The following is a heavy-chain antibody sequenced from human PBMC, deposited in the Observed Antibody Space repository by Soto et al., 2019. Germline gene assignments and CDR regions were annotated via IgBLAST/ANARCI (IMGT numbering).Heavy chain of an antibody. V-gene: IGHV1-46*01. D-gene: IGHD4-17*01. CDR3: AREYYGDYYYYGMDV. CDR1: GYTFTSYY. J-gene: IGHJ6*02. Sequence: GASVKVSCKASGYTFTSYYIHWVRQAPGQGLEWMGIINPSGGSTSYAQKFQGRVTMTRDTSTSTVYMELSSLRSEDTSVYYCAREYYGDYYYYGMDVWGQGTTVTVSS. CDR2: INPSGGST.